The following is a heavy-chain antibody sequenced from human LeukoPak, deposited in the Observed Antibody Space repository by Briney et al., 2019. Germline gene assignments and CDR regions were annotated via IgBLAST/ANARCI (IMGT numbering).Heavy chain of an antibody. Sequence: PGGSLRLSCAASGFIITAYAMAWVRQAPGKGLEWVAGILGSGTTYYSDSVKGRFTISKDNSKKMVYLQMSSLRVEDTAIYYCAKDLHYNDGRWEFDPWGQGTLVTVSS. J-gene: IGHJ5*02. D-gene: IGHD5-24*01. CDR3: AKDLHYNDGRWEFDP. V-gene: IGHV3-23*01. CDR1: GFIITAYA. CDR2: ILGSGTT.